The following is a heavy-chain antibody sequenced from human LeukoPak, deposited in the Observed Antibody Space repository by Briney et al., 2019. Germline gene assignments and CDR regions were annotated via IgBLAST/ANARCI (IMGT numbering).Heavy chain of an antibody. V-gene: IGHV4-34*01. CDR1: GGSFSAYS. D-gene: IGHD4-11*01. CDR2: INHSGST. CDR3: ARVHYGNHAEYFQH. J-gene: IGHJ1*01. Sequence: SETLSLTCAVYGGSFSAYSWSWIRLPPGKGLEWIGEINHSGSTNYNPSLKSRVTMSVDTSRNHFSLKLTSVTAADTAVYYCARVHYGNHAEYFQHWGQGTLVTVSS.